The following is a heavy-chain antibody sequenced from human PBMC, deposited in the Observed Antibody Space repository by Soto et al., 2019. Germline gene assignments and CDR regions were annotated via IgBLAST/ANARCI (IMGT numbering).Heavy chain of an antibody. CDR3: AKENGYSRSWFEFDY. CDR2: ISGSGGST. CDR1: GFTFISYA. Sequence: EGQLLESGGGVVQPGGSLRLSCAASGFTFISYAMSWVRQAPGKGLEWVSAISGSGGSTYYADSVKGRFTISRDNSKNTLYLQMTRLRAEDTAVYYCAKENGYSRSWFEFDYWGQGTMVTVSS. J-gene: IGHJ4*02. D-gene: IGHD6-13*01. V-gene: IGHV3-23*01.